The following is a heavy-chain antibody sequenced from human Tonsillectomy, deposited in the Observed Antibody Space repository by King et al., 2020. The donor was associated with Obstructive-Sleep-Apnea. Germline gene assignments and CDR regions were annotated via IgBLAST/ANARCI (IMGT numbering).Heavy chain of an antibody. CDR1: GFTFSSYA. Sequence: QLVQSGGGVVQPGRSLRLSCAASGFTFSSYAMHWVRQAPGKGLEWVAVISYDGSYKYYADSVKGRFTISRDNSKNTLYLQMNSLRAEDTAVYYCAREYYGSGSSAFDIWGQGTMVTVSS. CDR3: AREYYGSGSSAFDI. CDR2: ISYDGSYK. J-gene: IGHJ3*02. V-gene: IGHV3-30-3*01. D-gene: IGHD3-10*01.